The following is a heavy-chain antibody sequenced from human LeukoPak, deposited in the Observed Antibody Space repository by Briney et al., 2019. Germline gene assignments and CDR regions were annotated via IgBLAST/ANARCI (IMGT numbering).Heavy chain of an antibody. Sequence: SETLSLTCTVSGGSISSYYWSWIRQPAGKGLEWIGRIYTSGSTNYNPSLKSRVTMSVDTSKNQFSLKLSSVTAADTAVYCCARDPDVQLQRRVSRYYYYGMDVWGQGTTVTVSS. CDR1: GGSISSYY. D-gene: IGHD2-2*01. J-gene: IGHJ6*01. CDR3: ARDPDVQLQRRVSRYYYYGMDV. V-gene: IGHV4-4*07. CDR2: IYTSGST.